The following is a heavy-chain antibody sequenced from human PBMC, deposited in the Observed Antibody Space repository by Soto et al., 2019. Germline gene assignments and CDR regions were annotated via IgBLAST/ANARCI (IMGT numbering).Heavy chain of an antibody. D-gene: IGHD3-9*01. Sequence: SGPTLLNPTQTLTLTCTFSVFSLSTSGMCVSWIRQPPGKALEWLARIDWDDDKYYSTSLKTRLTISKDTSKNQVVLTMTNMDPVDTATYYCARIPAYYDILTGYWANYGMDVWGQGTTVTVSS. CDR1: VFSLSTSGMC. CDR3: ARIPAYYDILTGYWANYGMDV. J-gene: IGHJ6*02. CDR2: IDWDDDK. V-gene: IGHV2-70*11.